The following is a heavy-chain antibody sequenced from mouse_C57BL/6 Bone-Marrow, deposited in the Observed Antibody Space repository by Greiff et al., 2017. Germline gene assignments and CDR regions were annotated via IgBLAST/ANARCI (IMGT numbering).Heavy chain of an antibody. Sequence: EVKLLQSGAGLVKPGGSLKLSCAASGFTFSSYAMHWVRQTPEKRLEWVANISDGGSYTNYPDNVKGRSTISRDKSSNNPYLQMSHLTSEDTAMDYCAGVFYDDNYVDYWGQGTTLTVSA. CDR1: GFTFSSYA. CDR3: AGVFYDDNYVDY. V-gene: IGHV5-4*03. J-gene: IGHJ2*01. CDR2: ISDGGSYT. D-gene: IGHD2-4*01.